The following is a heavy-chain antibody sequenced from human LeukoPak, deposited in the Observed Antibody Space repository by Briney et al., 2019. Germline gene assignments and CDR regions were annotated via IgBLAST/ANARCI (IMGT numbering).Heavy chain of an antibody. J-gene: IGHJ4*02. D-gene: IGHD3-9*01. Sequence: SETLSLTCTVSGDSISSSSYYWGWIRQPPGKGLEWIGSIIYSGSTYYNPSLKGRVTISVDTSKNQFSLKLSSVTAADTAVYYCARHVWMNYDILTGLGRIDYWGQGTLVTVSS. CDR1: GDSISSSSYY. V-gene: IGHV4-39*01. CDR3: ARHVWMNYDILTGLGRIDY. CDR2: IIYSGST.